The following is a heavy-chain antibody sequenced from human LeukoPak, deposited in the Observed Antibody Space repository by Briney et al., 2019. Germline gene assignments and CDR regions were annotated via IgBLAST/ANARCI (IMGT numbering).Heavy chain of an antibody. Sequence: SETLSLTCTVSGGSISSGGYYWSWIRQPPGKGLEWIGYIYYSGSTNYNPSLKSRVTISVDTSKNQFSLKLSSVTAADTAVYYCARVAGPDSSGYYLDYWGQGTLVTVSS. V-gene: IGHV4-61*08. D-gene: IGHD3-22*01. CDR3: ARVAGPDSSGYYLDY. CDR2: IYYSGST. CDR1: GGSISSGGYY. J-gene: IGHJ4*02.